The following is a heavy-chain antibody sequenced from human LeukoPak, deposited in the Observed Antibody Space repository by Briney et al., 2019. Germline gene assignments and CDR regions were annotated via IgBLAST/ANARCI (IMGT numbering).Heavy chain of an antibody. CDR2: IKQDGSEK. V-gene: IGHV3-7*01. Sequence: GGSLRLSCAASGFTFSSYWRNWVRQAPGKGLEWVANIKQDGSEKNYVDFVKGRFTISRANAKNSLDLQMNSLRAEDTAVYYCARARGDGYQWYFYLWGRGALVTVSS. D-gene: IGHD5-24*01. CDR1: GFTFSSYW. CDR3: ARARGDGYQWYFYL. J-gene: IGHJ2*01.